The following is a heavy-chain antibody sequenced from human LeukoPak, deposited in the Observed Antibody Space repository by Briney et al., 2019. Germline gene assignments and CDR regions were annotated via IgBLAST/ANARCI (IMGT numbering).Heavy chain of an antibody. D-gene: IGHD6-19*01. CDR1: GYTFTGYY. V-gene: IGHV1-2*02. Sequence: VASVKVSCKASGYTFTGYYMHWVRQAPGQGLEWMGWINPNSGGTNYAQKFQGRVTMTRDTSISTAYMELSRLRSDDTAVYYCARDLGIAVAGDYWGQGTLVTVSS. J-gene: IGHJ4*02. CDR3: ARDLGIAVAGDY. CDR2: INPNSGGT.